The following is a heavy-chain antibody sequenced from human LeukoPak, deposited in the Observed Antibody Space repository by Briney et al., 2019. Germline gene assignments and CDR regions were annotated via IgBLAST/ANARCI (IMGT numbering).Heavy chain of an antibody. CDR3: ANGIVATTLFDY. CDR2: ISYDGSNK. Sequence: PGRSLRLSCAASGFTFSSYGMHWVRQAPGKGLEGVAVISYDGSNKYYADSVKGRFTISRDNSKNTLYLQMNSLRAEDTAVYYCANGIVATTLFDYWGQGTLVTVSS. CDR1: GFTFSSYG. D-gene: IGHD5-12*01. V-gene: IGHV3-30*18. J-gene: IGHJ4*02.